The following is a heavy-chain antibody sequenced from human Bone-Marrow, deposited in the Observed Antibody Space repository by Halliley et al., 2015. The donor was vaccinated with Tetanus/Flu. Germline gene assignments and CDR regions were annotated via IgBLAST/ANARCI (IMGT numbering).Heavy chain of an antibody. CDR3: AKGGYNYSAKENLDY. CDR2: ISDDGSNK. V-gene: IGHV3-30*18. J-gene: IGHJ4*02. D-gene: IGHD5-18*01. CDR1: GFTFTNYG. Sequence: AASGFTFTNYGMHWVRQAPGKGLEWVAGISDDGSNKHYADSVKGRFTISRDNSKNTLYLQMNSLRAEDRAMYYCAKGGYNYSAKENLDYWGQGTLVTVSS.